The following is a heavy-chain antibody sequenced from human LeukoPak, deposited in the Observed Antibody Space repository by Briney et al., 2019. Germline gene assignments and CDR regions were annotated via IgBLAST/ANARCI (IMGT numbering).Heavy chain of an antibody. CDR2: INPNSGGT. D-gene: IGHD3-10*01. Sequence: ASVKVSCKASGYTFTSYDINWVRQATGQGLEWMGWINPNSGGTNYAQKFQGRVTMTRDTSISTAYMELSRLRSDDTAVYYCARGSMVRGTQIDYWGQGTLVTVSS. V-gene: IGHV1-2*02. CDR1: GYTFTSYD. J-gene: IGHJ4*02. CDR3: ARGSMVRGTQIDY.